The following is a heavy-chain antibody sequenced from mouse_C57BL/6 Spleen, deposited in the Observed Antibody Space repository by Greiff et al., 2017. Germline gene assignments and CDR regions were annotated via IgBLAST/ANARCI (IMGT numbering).Heavy chain of an antibody. CDR2: IWSDGST. D-gene: IGHD1-1*01. V-gene: IGHV2-6-1*01. J-gene: IGHJ3*01. CDR3: ARHRTPGGSSYEFAY. CDR1: GFSLTSYG. Sequence: VQGVESGPGLVAPSQSLSITCTVSGFSLTSYGVHWVRQPPGKGLEWLVVIWSDGSTTYNSALKSRLSISKDNSKSQGCLRMNSLQTDDTAMYYCARHRTPGGSSYEFAYWGQGTLVTVSA.